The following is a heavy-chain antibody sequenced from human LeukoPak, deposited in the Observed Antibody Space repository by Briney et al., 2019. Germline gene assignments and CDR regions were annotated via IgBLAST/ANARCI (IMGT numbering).Heavy chain of an antibody. CDR2: IKQDGSEK. Sequence: PGGALRLSCVASGFTFRSYWMSWVRQAPGKGREWVASIKQDGSEKYYVDSVKGRFTTSRDIAQNSLYLQMNSLRAEDTAVYFCARDAGYDFWTGYYDFWGQGTLVTVSS. CDR1: GFTFRSYW. V-gene: IGHV3-7*05. D-gene: IGHD3-3*01. J-gene: IGHJ4*02. CDR3: ARDAGYDFWTGYYDF.